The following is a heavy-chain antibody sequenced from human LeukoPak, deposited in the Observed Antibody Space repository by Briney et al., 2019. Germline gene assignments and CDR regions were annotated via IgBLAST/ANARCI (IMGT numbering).Heavy chain of an antibody. V-gene: IGHV3-48*04. CDR2: ITSSSSTI. Sequence: GGSLRLSCAASGFTFSSYSMNWVRQAPGKGLDWVSYITSSSSTIYYADSVKGRFTISRDSAKNSLYLQMNSLRAEDTAVYYCARDQTEQYCSGGSCYPNWFDPWGQGTLVTVSS. J-gene: IGHJ5*02. D-gene: IGHD2-15*01. CDR1: GFTFSSYS. CDR3: ARDQTEQYCSGGSCYPNWFDP.